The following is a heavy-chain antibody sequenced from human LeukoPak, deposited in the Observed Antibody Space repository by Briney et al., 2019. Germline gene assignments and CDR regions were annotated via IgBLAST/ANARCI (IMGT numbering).Heavy chain of an antibody. Sequence: PGGSLRLSCAASGFTVSSAYMSWVRQAPGKGLEWVSVIYSGGNIYYADSVKGRFTISGDNSKNTLYLQMNSLRVEDTAVYYCARGKSQLLSFDYWGQGTLVTVSS. CDR3: ARGKSQLLSFDY. CDR1: GFTVSSAY. CDR2: IYSGGNI. V-gene: IGHV3-53*01. D-gene: IGHD2-2*01. J-gene: IGHJ4*02.